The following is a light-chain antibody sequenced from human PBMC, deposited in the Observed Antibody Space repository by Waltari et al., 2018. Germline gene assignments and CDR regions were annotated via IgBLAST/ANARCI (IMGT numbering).Light chain of an antibody. CDR3: HVWDANTVM. Sequence: SSVLTQAPSVSVAPGQTATVTRGGDNIGSTSVHWYQQKPGRAPVLCVYLDSDRPSGIPERFSGSKSGNAATLTISRVEAGDEADYYCHVWDANTVMFGGGTKLTVL. CDR2: LDS. CDR1: NIGSTS. J-gene: IGLJ3*02. V-gene: IGLV3-21*02.